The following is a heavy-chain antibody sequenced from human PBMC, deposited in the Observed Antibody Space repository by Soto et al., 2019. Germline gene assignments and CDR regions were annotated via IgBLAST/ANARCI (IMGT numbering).Heavy chain of an antibody. CDR3: AIDPGSGSYYGWFDP. J-gene: IGHJ5*02. Sequence: PSETLSLTCTVSGGSISRYYWNWIRQPPGKGLEWIGYIYYSGSTNYNPSLKSRVTISVDTSKNQFSLKLSSVTAADTAVYYCAIDPGSGSYYGWFDPWGQGTLVTVSS. V-gene: IGHV4-59*01. CDR1: GGSISRYY. D-gene: IGHD3-10*01. CDR2: IYYSGST.